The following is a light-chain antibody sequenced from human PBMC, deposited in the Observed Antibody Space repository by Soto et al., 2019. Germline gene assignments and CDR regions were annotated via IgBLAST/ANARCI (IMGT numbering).Light chain of an antibody. V-gene: IGKV3-15*01. CDR3: QQCNTPFT. CDR1: QSVSSN. Sequence: EIVMTQSPATLSVFPGERATLSCRASQSVSSNLAWYQHKPGQAPRLLIYGASTRATGIPARFSGSGSGTEFTLTISSLQSEDFATYYCQQCNTPFTFGGGTKVEIK. CDR2: GAS. J-gene: IGKJ4*01.